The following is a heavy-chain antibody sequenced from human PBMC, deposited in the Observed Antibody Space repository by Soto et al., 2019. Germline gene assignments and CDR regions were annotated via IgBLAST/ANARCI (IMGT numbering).Heavy chain of an antibody. V-gene: IGHV3-21*01. Sequence: GGSLRLSCAASGFTFSSYAMSWVRQAPGKGLEWVSSISSSSSYIYYADSVKGRFTISRDNAKNSLYLQMNSLRAEDTAVYYCARDIVLMVYAPWAFDIWGQGTMVTVSS. CDR1: GFTFSSYA. CDR2: ISSSSSYI. D-gene: IGHD2-8*01. J-gene: IGHJ3*02. CDR3: ARDIVLMVYAPWAFDI.